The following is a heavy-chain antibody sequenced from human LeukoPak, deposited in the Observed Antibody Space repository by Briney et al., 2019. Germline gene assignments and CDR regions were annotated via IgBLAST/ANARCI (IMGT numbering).Heavy chain of an antibody. D-gene: IGHD5-12*01. J-gene: IGHJ4*02. CDR2: ISYDGSNK. Sequence: GRSLRLSCAASGFTFSSYYVHWVRQAPGKGLERVAIISYDGSNKYYADSVKDRFTISRDNSKNTLFLQMNSLRAEDTAVYYCAKVPWPYKRSGYFDYWGQGTLVTVSS. CDR1: GFTFSSYY. V-gene: IGHV3-30*18. CDR3: AKVPWPYKRSGYFDY.